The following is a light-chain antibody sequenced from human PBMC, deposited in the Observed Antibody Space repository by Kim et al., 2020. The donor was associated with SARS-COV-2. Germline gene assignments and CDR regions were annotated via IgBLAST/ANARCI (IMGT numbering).Light chain of an antibody. CDR2: SNN. CDR3: AAWDDSLNGWV. V-gene: IGLV1-44*01. J-gene: IGLJ3*02. CDR1: SSNIGSNT. Sequence: SVLTQPPSASGTPGQRVTISCSESSSNIGSNTVNWYQQLPGTAPKLLIYSNNQRPSGVPDRFSGSKSGTSASLAISGLQSEDEADYYCAAWDDSLNGWVFGGGTQLTVL.